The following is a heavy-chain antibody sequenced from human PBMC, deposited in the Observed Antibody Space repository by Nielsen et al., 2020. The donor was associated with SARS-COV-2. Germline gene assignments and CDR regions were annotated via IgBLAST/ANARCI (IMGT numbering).Heavy chain of an antibody. Sequence: GKGLEYVSVISMNGGSTYYANYVKGRITISRDNAKNTLYLQMGSLRAEDMAVYYCSREYSSRGGLDVWGQGTTVTVSS. CDR3: SREYSSRGGLDV. CDR2: ISMNGGST. D-gene: IGHD5-12*01. J-gene: IGHJ6*02. V-gene: IGHV3-64*01.